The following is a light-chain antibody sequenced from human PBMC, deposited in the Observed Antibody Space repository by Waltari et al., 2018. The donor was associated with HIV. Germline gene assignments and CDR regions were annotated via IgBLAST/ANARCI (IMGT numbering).Light chain of an antibody. CDR2: GNS. CDR3: QSYDSSLSVRYV. J-gene: IGLJ1*01. CDR1: RPNTGAGYD. Sequence: QSVLPQPPSVSGAPGQRVPIYCPGSRPNTGAGYDVHCSQQLPGTAPKLLIYGNSNRPSGVPDRFSGSKSGTSASLAITGLQAEDEADYYCQSYDSSLSVRYVFGTGTKVTVL. V-gene: IGLV1-40*01.